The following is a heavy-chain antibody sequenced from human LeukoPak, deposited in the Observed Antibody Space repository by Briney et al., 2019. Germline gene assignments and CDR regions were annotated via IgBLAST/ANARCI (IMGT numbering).Heavy chain of an antibody. CDR2: IYYSGST. J-gene: IGHJ3*02. V-gene: IGHV4-59*01. Sequence: SETLSLTCTVSGGSISSYYWGWIRQPPGEGLEWIGYIYYSGSTNYNPSLKSRVTISVDTSKNQFSLKLSSMTAADTAMYYCARVQPKGRYCAYIRSAFDIWGQGTMVTVSS. CDR1: GGSISSYY. D-gene: IGHD3-16*01. CDR3: ARVQPKGRYCAYIRSAFDI.